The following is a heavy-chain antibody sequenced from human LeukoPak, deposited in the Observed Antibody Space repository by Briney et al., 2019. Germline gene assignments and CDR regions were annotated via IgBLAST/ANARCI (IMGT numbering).Heavy chain of an antibody. CDR2: IYYSGST. J-gene: IGHJ4*02. V-gene: IGHV4-31*03. CDR3: AGHSIAAASPFDY. CDR1: GGSISSGGYY. D-gene: IGHD6-13*01. Sequence: SETLSLTCTVSGGSISSGGYYWSWIRQHPGKGLEWIGYIYYSGSTYYNPSLKSRVTISVDTSKNQFSLKLSSVTAADTAVYYCAGHSIAAASPFDYWGQGTLVTVSS.